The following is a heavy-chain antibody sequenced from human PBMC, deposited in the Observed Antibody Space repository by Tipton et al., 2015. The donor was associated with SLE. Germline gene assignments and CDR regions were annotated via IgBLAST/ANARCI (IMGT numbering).Heavy chain of an antibody. CDR3: ARPGMGGWYFDL. D-gene: IGHD1-26*01. J-gene: IGHJ2*01. Sequence: TLPLTCTVSGGSVSSGSYYWSWIRQPPGKGLEWIGYIYYSGSTNYNPSLKSRVTISVDTSKNQFSLKLSSVTAADTAVYYCARPGMGGWYFDLWGRGTLVTVSS. CDR2: IYYSGST. V-gene: IGHV4-61*01. CDR1: GGSVSSGSYY.